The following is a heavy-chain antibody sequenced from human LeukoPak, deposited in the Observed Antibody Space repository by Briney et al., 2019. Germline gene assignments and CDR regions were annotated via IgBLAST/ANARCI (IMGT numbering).Heavy chain of an antibody. V-gene: IGHV3-48*01. D-gene: IGHD3-16*01. J-gene: IGHJ6*03. CDR1: GFTFSTYS. CDR2: ISGSSGTI. Sequence: GGSLRLSCAASGFTFSTYSRNWVRQAPGKGLEWVSYISGSSGTIYYADSVKGRFTISRDNAKNSLYLQMNSLRAEDTAVYYCARRSEFGVLYYMDVWGKGTTVTVSS. CDR3: ARRSEFGVLYYMDV.